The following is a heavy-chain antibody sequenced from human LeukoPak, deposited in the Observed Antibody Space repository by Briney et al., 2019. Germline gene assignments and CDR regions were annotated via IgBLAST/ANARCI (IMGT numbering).Heavy chain of an antibody. CDR2: INGDESST. CDR3: ARDRAESNWTNHTLFDS. CDR1: GFTFRDHW. J-gene: IGHJ4*02. D-gene: IGHD1/OR15-1a*01. Sequence: GGSLRLSCEASGFTFRDHWMHWVRQVPGKGLVWVSRINGDESSTAYADSVKGRFTISRDNARNTPYLQMNSLRVEDTAIYYCARDRAESNWTNHTLFDSWGQGTPVTVSS. V-gene: IGHV3-74*01.